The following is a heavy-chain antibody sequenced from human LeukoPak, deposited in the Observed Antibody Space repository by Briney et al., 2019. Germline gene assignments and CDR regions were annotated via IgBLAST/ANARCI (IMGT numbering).Heavy chain of an antibody. CDR3: ARVHYGDYTDY. V-gene: IGHV3-74*01. CDR2: INSDGSNT. J-gene: IGHJ4*02. Sequence: TGGSLRLSCAASGFAFSSHWMHWVRQVPGKGLVWVSRINSDGSNTIYADSVEGRFTTSRDNAKNTLYLQMNSLRDEDTAVYYCARVHYGDYTDYWGQGTLVTVSS. CDR1: GFAFSSHW. D-gene: IGHD4-17*01.